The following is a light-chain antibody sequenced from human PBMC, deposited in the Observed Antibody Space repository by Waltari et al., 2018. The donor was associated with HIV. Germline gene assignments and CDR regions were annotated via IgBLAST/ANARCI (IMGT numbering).Light chain of an antibody. Sequence: QSALTQPRSVSGSPGQSVTFSCAGIKFGLSDYNSVSWYQQRPGQAPKLILYNVNEPPSGVPIRFSGARSANPSSLTISGLQAGDEATYFCCSYAGTYTWVFGGGTNLTV. CDR3: CSYAGTYTWV. V-gene: IGLV2-11*01. CDR2: NVN. CDR1: KFGLSDYNS. J-gene: IGLJ3*02.